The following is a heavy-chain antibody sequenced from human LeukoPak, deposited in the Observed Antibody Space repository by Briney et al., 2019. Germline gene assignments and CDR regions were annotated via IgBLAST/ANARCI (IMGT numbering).Heavy chain of an antibody. CDR1: GFTFSSYW. V-gene: IGHV3-7*01. J-gene: IGHJ4*02. CDR2: IKQDGSEK. CDR3: AIVVVITSLQYYFDY. D-gene: IGHD3-22*01. Sequence: GGSLRLSCAASGFTFSSYWMSWVRQAPGKGLEWVASIKQDGSEKYYVDSVKGRFTISRDNAKNSLYLQMNSLRAEDTAVYYCAIVVVITSLQYYFDYWGQGTLVTVSS.